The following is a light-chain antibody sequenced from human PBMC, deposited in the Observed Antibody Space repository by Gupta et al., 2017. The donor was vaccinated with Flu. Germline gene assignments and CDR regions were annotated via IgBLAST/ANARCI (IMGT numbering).Light chain of an antibody. J-gene: IGKJ4*01. V-gene: IGKV3-11*01. CDR1: QGVATH. CDR3: QQRYSWPLT. Sequence: FLTQSPGTLPVSPGDAVTLSCRASQGVATHTAWYQHRPGQAPRLLIYDASSRVTGVPGRFSGSGSGTDFTLTSSSVEPEDSALYFCQQRYSWPLTFGGGTKV. CDR2: DAS.